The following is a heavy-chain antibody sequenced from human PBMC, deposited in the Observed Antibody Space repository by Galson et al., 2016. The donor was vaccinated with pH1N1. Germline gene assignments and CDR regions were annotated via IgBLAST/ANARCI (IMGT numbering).Heavy chain of an antibody. Sequence: SLRLSCAASGSTLGDFYMDWVRQAPGKGLEWVGRITKRPEGYTTQDAASVSGRFIISREDSKDLLYLQMNSLTTQDTAVYYCTRENHHKFDYWGQGTLVTVSS. CDR2: ITKRPEGYTT. CDR1: GSTLGDFY. V-gene: IGHV3-72*01. CDR3: TRENHHKFDY. J-gene: IGHJ4*02.